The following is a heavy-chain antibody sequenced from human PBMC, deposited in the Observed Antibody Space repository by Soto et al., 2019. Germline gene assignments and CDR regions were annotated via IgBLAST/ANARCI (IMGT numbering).Heavy chain of an antibody. CDR1: GGSISSYY. V-gene: IGHV4-59*01. J-gene: IGHJ4*02. CDR2: IFYNGSP. D-gene: IGHD3-3*01. Sequence: QVQLQESGPGLVKPSETLSLTCTVSGGSISSYYWSWIRQTPGKGLEWIGYIFYNGSPNYSPSLKSRVTMSIDTSKNQFSLKLSSVTAADTAVYYCAGAGGSNYDFWSGFLLDYWGQGTPVTVSS. CDR3: AGAGGSNYDFWSGFLLDY.